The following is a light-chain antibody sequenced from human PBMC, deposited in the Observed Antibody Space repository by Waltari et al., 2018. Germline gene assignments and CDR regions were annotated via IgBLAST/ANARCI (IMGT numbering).Light chain of an antibody. CDR1: HSLRHSNGSSY. CDR2: LVS. J-gene: IGKJ1*01. CDR3: MQALLAPRT. V-gene: IGKV2-28*01. Sequence: HSLRHSNGSSYFVWYLQKPVHAPQHRLYLVSSRSSGVPDMFSGSGSGTDVTLIISRVEAEDVGVYYCMQALLAPRTFGQVTKVDLK.